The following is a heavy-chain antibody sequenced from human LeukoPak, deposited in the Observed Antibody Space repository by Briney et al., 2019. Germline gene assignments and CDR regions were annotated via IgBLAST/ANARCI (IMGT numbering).Heavy chain of an antibody. V-gene: IGHV3-23*01. CDR2: PSDSGGRT. CDR1: GISLSNYG. D-gene: IGHD3-22*01. Sequence: PGGSLRLSCAVSGISLSNYGMSWVRQAPGKGLEWVAGPSDSGGRTNYADSVKGRFTISRDNSKNTLYLQMNSLRAEDTAVYFCAKRGVVIRVILVGFHKEAYYFDSWGQGGLVTVSS. J-gene: IGHJ4*02. CDR3: AKRGVVIRVILVGFHKEAYYFDS.